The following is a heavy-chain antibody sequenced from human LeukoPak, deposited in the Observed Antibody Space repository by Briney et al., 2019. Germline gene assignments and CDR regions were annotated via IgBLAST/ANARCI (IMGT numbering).Heavy chain of an antibody. CDR2: IIPIFGTT. CDR1: GGTFSNFA. J-gene: IGHJ5*02. Sequence: SVKVSCKASGGTFSNFAVNWVRQAPGQGLEWMGGIIPIFGTTNYAPKFQDRVTITADKSTSTAYMELSSLRSEDTAVYYCAREGGVSSWGQGTLVTFSS. CDR3: AREGGVSS. V-gene: IGHV1-69*06.